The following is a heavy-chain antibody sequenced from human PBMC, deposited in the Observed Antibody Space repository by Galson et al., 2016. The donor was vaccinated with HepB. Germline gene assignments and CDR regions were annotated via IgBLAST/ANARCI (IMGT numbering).Heavy chain of an antibody. V-gene: IGHV4-39*02. CDR3: AREYESSVDD. J-gene: IGHJ4*02. CDR2: IHSSGKT. Sequence: SETLSLTCTVSGGSVGSVSHHWGWIRQPPGKGLEWIGSIHSSGKTYYSPSLVRRVAISIDTSMNHFSLALSSVTAADTAVYYCAREYESSVDDWGQGTRVTVSS. D-gene: IGHD3-22*01. CDR1: GGSVGSVSHH.